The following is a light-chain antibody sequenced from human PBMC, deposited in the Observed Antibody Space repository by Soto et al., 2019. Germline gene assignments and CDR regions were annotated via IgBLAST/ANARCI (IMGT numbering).Light chain of an antibody. J-gene: IGKJ5*01. CDR2: WAS. Sequence: DIVMPPSPDSLAVSLGERATINCKSSQIVSYSSDNKNYLTWYQQKPGQPPKLLIYWASTRESGVPDRFSGSGSRTDFTLTIGSLQAEDVAVYYCQQYYSTPITFGQGTRLEIK. V-gene: IGKV4-1*01. CDR3: QQYYSTPIT. CDR1: QIVSYSSDNKNY.